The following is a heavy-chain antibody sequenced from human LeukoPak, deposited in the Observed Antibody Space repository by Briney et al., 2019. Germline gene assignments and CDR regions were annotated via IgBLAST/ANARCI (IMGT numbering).Heavy chain of an antibody. CDR3: ARRGGDNYDFDY. J-gene: IGHJ4*02. Sequence: SETLSLTCTVSGASVRSHYWSWIRQTPGKGLEWLGYGFYIGRTNYNPSLGSRVAISLDTSKNQFSLRLTTVTAADTAVYYCARRGGDNYDFDYWGQGILVTVSS. CDR1: GASVRSHY. V-gene: IGHV4-59*02. CDR2: GFYIGRT. D-gene: IGHD5-24*01.